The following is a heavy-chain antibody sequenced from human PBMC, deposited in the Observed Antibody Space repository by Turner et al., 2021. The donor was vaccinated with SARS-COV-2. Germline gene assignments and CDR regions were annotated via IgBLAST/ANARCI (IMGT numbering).Heavy chain of an antibody. CDR1: GYTFTSYD. CDR3: ARGDCRGGSCYDLDY. CDR2: MNPNRGNP. J-gene: IGHJ4*02. V-gene: IGHV1-8*01. Sequence: VQLVQSGAEVNKPCPSVKVSCKASGYTFTSYDINWVRQATGQGLEWMAWMNPNRGNPGYAQKFQGRVTMTRNTSISTAYMEMSSLRSEDTAVYYCARGDCRGGSCYDLDYWGQGTLVTVSS. D-gene: IGHD2-15*01.